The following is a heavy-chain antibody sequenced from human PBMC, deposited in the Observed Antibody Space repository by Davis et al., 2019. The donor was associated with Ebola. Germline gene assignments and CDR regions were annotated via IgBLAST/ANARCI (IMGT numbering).Heavy chain of an antibody. CDR3: ARPGEASSSWYPPFDY. CDR2: INDSGST. V-gene: IGHV4-34*01. CDR1: GGSFSGYY. D-gene: IGHD6-13*01. J-gene: IGHJ4*02. Sequence: MPGGSLRLSCAVYGGSFSGYYWTWIRQPPGKGLEWIGEINDSGSTNHNPSLKSRVTISVDTSKNQFSLKLSSVTAADTAVYYCARPGEASSSWYPPFDYWGQGTLVTVSS.